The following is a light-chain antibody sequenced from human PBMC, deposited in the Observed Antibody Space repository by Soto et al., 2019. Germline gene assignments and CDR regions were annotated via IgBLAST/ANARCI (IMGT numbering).Light chain of an antibody. V-gene: IGKV3-15*01. J-gene: IGKJ1*01. Sequence: EIVMTQSPATLSVSPGERATLSCRASQSVSSNLAWYQQKPGQAPRLLIYCASTRATGIPARFSGSGSGTEFTIPTSSLQSDDYLVYYCQQYNNWPPWTFGQGTKVEIK. CDR3: QQYNNWPPWT. CDR1: QSVSSN. CDR2: CAS.